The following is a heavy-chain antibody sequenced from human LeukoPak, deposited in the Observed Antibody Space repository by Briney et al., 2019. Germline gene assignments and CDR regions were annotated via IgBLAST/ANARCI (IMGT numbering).Heavy chain of an antibody. Sequence: PGGSLRLSCAASGFTFSSYGMHWVRQAPGKGLEWVAFIRYDGSNKYYADSVKGRFTISRDNSKNTLYLQMNSLRAEDTAVYYCAKMGVYGDYTAVYYYGMDVWGQGTTVTVSS. CDR2: IRYDGSNK. J-gene: IGHJ6*02. D-gene: IGHD4-17*01. CDR3: AKMGVYGDYTAVYYYGMDV. V-gene: IGHV3-30*02. CDR1: GFTFSSYG.